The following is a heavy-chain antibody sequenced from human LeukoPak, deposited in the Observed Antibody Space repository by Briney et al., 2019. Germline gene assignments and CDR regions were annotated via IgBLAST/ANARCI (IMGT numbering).Heavy chain of an antibody. D-gene: IGHD3-10*01. V-gene: IGHV4-59*01. CDR2: IYYSGST. CDR3: ARGESTPLLWFGELNNNWFDP. J-gene: IGHJ5*02. CDR1: GGSISSYY. Sequence: PSETLSLTCTVSGGSISSYYWSWIRQPPGKGLEWIGYIYYSGSTNYNPSLKSRVTISVDTSKNQFSLKLSSVTAADTAVYYCARGESTPLLWFGELNNNWFDPWGQGTLVTVSP.